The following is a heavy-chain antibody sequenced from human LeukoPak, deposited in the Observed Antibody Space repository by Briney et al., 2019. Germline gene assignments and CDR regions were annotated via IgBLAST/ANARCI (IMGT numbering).Heavy chain of an antibody. V-gene: IGHV3-20*04. Sequence: PGGSPRLSCAASGFTFDDYGMSWVRQAPGKGLEWVSGINWNGGSTGYADSVKGRFTISRDNAKNSLYLQMNSLRAEDTALYYCAREDCSSTSCSDAFDIWGQGTVVTVSS. CDR3: AREDCSSTSCSDAFDI. J-gene: IGHJ3*02. D-gene: IGHD2-2*01. CDR2: INWNGGST. CDR1: GFTFDDYG.